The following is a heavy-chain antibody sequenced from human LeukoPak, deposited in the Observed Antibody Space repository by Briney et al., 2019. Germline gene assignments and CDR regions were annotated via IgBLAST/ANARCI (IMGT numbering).Heavy chain of an antibody. CDR2: ICPGDSDT. V-gene: IGHV5-51*01. Sequence: GESLKISCKGSGYGFSSYWIGWVRQMPGKVLEYMGIICPGDSDTRYSQSFQGQVTISADKSITTAYLQWSSLKASDTAMYYCARHTTVGGSLRFDYWGQGTLVSVSS. J-gene: IGHJ4*02. CDR1: GYGFSSYW. CDR3: ARHTTVGGSLRFDY. D-gene: IGHD4-23*01.